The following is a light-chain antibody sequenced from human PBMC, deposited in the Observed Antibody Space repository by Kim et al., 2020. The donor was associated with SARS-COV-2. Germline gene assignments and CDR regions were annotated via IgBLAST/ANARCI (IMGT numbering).Light chain of an antibody. V-gene: IGKV3D-15*02. Sequence: VSPGERAALCCSASKGVSSNLAWYQQKPGQAPRLLIYGASTRATGIPDRFSGSGSGTEFTLTISSLQSEDFAVYYCQQYNNSPLTFGGGTKVDIK. CDR3: QQYNNSPLT. CDR1: KGVSSN. J-gene: IGKJ4*01. CDR2: GAS.